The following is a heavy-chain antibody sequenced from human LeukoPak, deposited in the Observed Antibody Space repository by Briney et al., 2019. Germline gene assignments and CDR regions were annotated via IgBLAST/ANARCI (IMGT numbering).Heavy chain of an antibody. CDR1: GGTFSSYA. J-gene: IGHJ6*02. D-gene: IGHD2-15*01. V-gene: IGHV1-69*13. CDR2: IIPIFGTA. Sequence: SVKVSCKASGGTFSSYAISWVRQAPGQGLEWMGGIIPIFGTANYAQKFQGRVTITADESTSTAYMELSSLRSEDTAVYYCARVPPSTTPHYYYYYGMDVWGQGTTVTVSS. CDR3: ARVPPSTTPHYYYYYGMDV.